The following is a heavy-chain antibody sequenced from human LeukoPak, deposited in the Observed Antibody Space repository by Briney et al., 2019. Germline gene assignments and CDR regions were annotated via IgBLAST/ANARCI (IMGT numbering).Heavy chain of an antibody. CDR2: MNPNSGNT. CDR3: ARGHYYDSSGYYSDAFDI. D-gene: IGHD3-22*01. CDR1: GYTFTSYD. V-gene: IGHV1-8*01. Sequence: GASVKVSCKASGYTFTSYDINWVRQATGQGLEWMGWMNPNSGNTGYVQKFQGRVTMTRNTSIRTAYMELSSLRSEDTAVYYCARGHYYDSSGYYSDAFDIWGQGTMVTVSS. J-gene: IGHJ3*02.